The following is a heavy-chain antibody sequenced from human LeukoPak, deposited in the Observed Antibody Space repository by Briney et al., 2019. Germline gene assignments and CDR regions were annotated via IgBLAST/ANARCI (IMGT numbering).Heavy chain of an antibody. J-gene: IGHJ3*02. CDR2: ISYDGSNK. Sequence: GGSLRLSCAASGFTFSSYGMHWVRQAPGKGLEWVAVISYDGSNKYYADSVKGRFTISRDNSKNTLYLQMNSLRAEDTAVYYCAKFISYGGNDALDIWGQGTMITVSS. D-gene: IGHD5-18*01. CDR1: GFTFSSYG. V-gene: IGHV3-30*18. CDR3: AKFISYGGNDALDI.